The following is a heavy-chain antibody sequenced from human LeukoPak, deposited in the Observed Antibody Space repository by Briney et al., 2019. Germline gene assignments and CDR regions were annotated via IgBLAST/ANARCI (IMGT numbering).Heavy chain of an antibody. CDR3: AKGLIAAAGGAFDI. Sequence: GGSLRLSCAASGFTFSSSAMIWVRQAPGKGLEWVSAINDIGSGTYYADSVKGRFTVSGDNSKNTLYLQMNSLRAEDTALYYCAKGLIAAAGGAFDIWGQGTLVTVSS. D-gene: IGHD6-13*01. CDR2: INDIGSGT. CDR1: GFTFSSSA. J-gene: IGHJ3*02. V-gene: IGHV3-23*01.